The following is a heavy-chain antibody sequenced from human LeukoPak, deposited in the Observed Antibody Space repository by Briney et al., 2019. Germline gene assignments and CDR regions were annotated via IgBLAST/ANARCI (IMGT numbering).Heavy chain of an antibody. J-gene: IGHJ4*02. CDR1: GYTFTGYY. D-gene: IGHD2-2*02. Sequence: ASVKVSCKASGYTFTGYYMHWVRQARGQGLEWMGWINPNSGGTNYAQKFQGRVTMTRDTSISTAYMELSRLRSDDTAVYYCARGRGGYCSSTSCHRLFDYWGQGTLVTVSS. CDR2: INPNSGGT. CDR3: ARGRGGYCSSTSCHRLFDY. V-gene: IGHV1-2*02.